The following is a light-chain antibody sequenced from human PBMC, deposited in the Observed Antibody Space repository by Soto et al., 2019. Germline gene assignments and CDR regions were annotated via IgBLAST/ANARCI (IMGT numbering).Light chain of an antibody. CDR3: QQYKDGAWT. J-gene: IGKJ1*01. CDR2: DAS. Sequence: DIQLTQSPSTLSASVGDSVTVTCRASQRIDRYLAWYQQKPGKATKLLVYDASTLEGGVPSSFSGSGSATEFILTISSLQPDDFATYYCQQYKDGAWTFGQGTRVEIK. V-gene: IGKV1-5*01. CDR1: QRIDRY.